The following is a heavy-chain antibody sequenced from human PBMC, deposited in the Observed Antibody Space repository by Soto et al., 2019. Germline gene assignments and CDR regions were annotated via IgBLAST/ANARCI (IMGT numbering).Heavy chain of an antibody. Sequence: SETLSLTCAVYGESFSGHIWTWIRQTPGKGLQWIGQINHSGSASYNPSLKSRVTISVRTSNSQFSLELSSVTAADTAVYYCARGLITGSHYSGGWYYFDSWGQGTQVTVSS. CDR3: ARGLITGSHYSGGWYYFDS. D-gene: IGHD6-19*01. J-gene: IGHJ4*02. CDR2: INHSGSA. CDR1: GESFSGHI. V-gene: IGHV4-34*01.